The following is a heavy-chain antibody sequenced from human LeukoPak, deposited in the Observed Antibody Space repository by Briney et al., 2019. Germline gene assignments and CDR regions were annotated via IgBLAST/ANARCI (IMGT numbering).Heavy chain of an antibody. CDR2: ITPIFGTA. CDR1: GGTFSNYA. D-gene: IGHD5-18*01. CDR3: ARASSDDTAMATRFAY. V-gene: IGHV1-69*06. J-gene: IGHJ4*02. Sequence: SVKVSCKASGGTFSNYAINWVRQAPGQGLEWMVGITPIFGTANYLQKFQGRVTITADKSTSTAYMELSRLRSEDKAIYCCARASSDDTAMATRFAYWGQGTLVTVSS.